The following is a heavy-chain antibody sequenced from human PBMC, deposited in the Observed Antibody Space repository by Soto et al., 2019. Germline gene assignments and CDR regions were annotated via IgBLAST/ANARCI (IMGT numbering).Heavy chain of an antibody. Sequence: QVQLVQSGAEVKKPGASVKISCTASGYTFTSYYMHWVRQAPGQGLEWMGMINPAAGDTTYSEKFQGRVTMTRDTSTRTVNMDMTSLRSDDTAVYYCARMMGYLLGVDHYYDGMDVWGPGTTVTVSS. V-gene: IGHV1-46*01. J-gene: IGHJ6*02. CDR1: GYTFTSYY. D-gene: IGHD3-16*01. CDR2: INPAAGDT. CDR3: ARMMGYLLGVDHYYDGMDV.